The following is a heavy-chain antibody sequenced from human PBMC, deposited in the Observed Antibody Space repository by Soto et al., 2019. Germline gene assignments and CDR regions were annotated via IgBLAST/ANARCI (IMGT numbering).Heavy chain of an antibody. Sequence: ASVKAACKASGYTFTNHDINWVRQATGQRPEWMGWMNPKSGNTGYAQRFQGRVSMTRDNSITTAYMELRGLRSDDTAVYYCAREAGGSNIAALLLDPWGQGSLVTVSS. J-gene: IGHJ5*02. CDR3: AREAGGSNIAALLLDP. D-gene: IGHD3-3*02. CDR1: GYTFTNHD. CDR2: MNPKSGNT. V-gene: IGHV1-8*01.